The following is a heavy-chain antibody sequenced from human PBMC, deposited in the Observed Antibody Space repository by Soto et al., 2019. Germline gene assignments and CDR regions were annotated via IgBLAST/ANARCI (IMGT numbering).Heavy chain of an antibody. CDR2: IWYDGSNK. Sequence: PGGSLRLSCAASGFTFSSYGMHWVRQAPGKGLEWVAVIWYDGSNKYYADSVKGRFTISRDNSKNTLYLQMNSLRAEDTAVYYCARDSGEPYYYYGVGVWGQGTTVTVSS. CDR3: ARDSGEPYYYYGVGV. J-gene: IGHJ6*01. V-gene: IGHV3-33*01. D-gene: IGHD3-10*01. CDR1: GFTFSSYG.